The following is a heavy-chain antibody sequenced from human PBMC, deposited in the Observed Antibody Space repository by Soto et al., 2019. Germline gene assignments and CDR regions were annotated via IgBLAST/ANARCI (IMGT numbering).Heavy chain of an antibody. Sequence: QVQLVQSGAEVKKPGASVKVSCKASGYTFTSYAIHWVRQAPGQRLEWMGWINAGNGNTKYSQKFQDRVTITRDTSASTAYMELSSLRSEDTAVFYCARDLGGWPDYWGQGTLVTVSS. J-gene: IGHJ4*02. D-gene: IGHD6-19*01. CDR3: ARDLGGWPDY. CDR2: INAGNGNT. CDR1: GYTFTSYA. V-gene: IGHV1-3*01.